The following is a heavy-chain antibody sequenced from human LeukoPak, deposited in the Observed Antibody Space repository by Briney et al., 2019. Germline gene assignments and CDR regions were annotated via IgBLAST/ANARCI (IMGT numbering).Heavy chain of an antibody. CDR3: ARGRVSSGVVSGGMDV. D-gene: IGHD2-21*02. V-gene: IGHV3-20*01. CDR1: GFTFSSYA. J-gene: IGHJ6*02. Sequence: PGGSLRLSCAASGFTFSSYAMSWVRQAPGKGLEWVSGINWNGGSTGYADSVKGRFTISRDNAKNSLYLQMNSLRAEDTALYHCARGRVSSGVVSGGMDVWGQGTTVTVSS. CDR2: INWNGGST.